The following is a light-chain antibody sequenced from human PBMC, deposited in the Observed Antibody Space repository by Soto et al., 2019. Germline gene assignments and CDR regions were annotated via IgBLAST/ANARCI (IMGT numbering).Light chain of an antibody. J-gene: IGLJ1*01. V-gene: IGLV2-8*01. CDR1: SSDVGTYNY. CDR2: EVS. Sequence: QFALTQPPSASFSPGPSVTISCTGTSSDVGTYNYVSWYQQHPGKAPRLMIYEVSERPSGVPDRFSGSKSGNTASLTVSGLQAEDEADYYCSSYAGSNSFVFGTGTKVTVL. CDR3: SSYAGSNSFV.